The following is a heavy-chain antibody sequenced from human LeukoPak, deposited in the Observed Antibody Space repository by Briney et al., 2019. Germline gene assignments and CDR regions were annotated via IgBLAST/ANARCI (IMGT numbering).Heavy chain of an antibody. Sequence: SETLSLACTVSGGSIRSFFWSWLRQPPGKPLEWLGHIYHTGSTNYNPSFKSRITISVSMTNNLLSLKLTSLTSADTSIYYCARGDLPPRNWFDPWGQGTLVTVSS. CDR2: IYHTGST. CDR3: ARGDLPPRNWFDP. J-gene: IGHJ5*02. D-gene: IGHD3-10*01. V-gene: IGHV4-59*01. CDR1: GGSIRSFF.